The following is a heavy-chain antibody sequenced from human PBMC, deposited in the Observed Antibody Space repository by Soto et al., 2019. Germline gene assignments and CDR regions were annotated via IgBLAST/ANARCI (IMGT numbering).Heavy chain of an antibody. CDR3: AIASPYSSSSGVYYYGMDV. D-gene: IGHD6-6*01. J-gene: IGHJ6*02. CDR1: GYSFTSYW. Sequence: GESLKISCKGSGYSFTSYWIGWVRQMPGKGLEWMGIIYPGDSDTRYSPSFKGQVTISADKSISTAYLKWSSLKASDNAMYYCAIASPYSSSSGVYYYGMDVWGQGTTVTVSS. CDR2: IYPGDSDT. V-gene: IGHV5-51*01.